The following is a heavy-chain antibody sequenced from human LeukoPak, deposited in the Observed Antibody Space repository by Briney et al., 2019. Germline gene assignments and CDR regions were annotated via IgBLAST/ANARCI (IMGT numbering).Heavy chain of an antibody. Sequence: GGSLRLSCTVSGFTFEDFAMTWVRQAPGKGLEWVGVIRRRAYVGTTAYTGSLKGRFTISIDDSKNIAFLQMNSLKNEDTAIYFCSRDPHGDDVYDQWGQGTLVSVSS. CDR2: IRRRAYVGTT. J-gene: IGHJ4*02. CDR1: GFTFEDFA. CDR3: SRDPHGDDVYDQ. D-gene: IGHD1-1*01. V-gene: IGHV3-49*04.